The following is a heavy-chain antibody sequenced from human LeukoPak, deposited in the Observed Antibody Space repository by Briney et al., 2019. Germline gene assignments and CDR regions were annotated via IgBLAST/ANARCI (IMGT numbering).Heavy chain of an antibody. Sequence: PSETLSLTCSVSGGSISSSDYYWGWIRQPPGKGLEWIASIYYSGSTCYNPSLESRVTIAMDMSRNQVSLRLSTVTAADTAVYYCARDQWPYGSGSYATWGQGTLVIVSS. CDR2: IYYSGST. J-gene: IGHJ5*02. CDR3: ARDQWPYGSGSYAT. D-gene: IGHD3-10*01. V-gene: IGHV4-39*07. CDR1: GGSISSSDYY.